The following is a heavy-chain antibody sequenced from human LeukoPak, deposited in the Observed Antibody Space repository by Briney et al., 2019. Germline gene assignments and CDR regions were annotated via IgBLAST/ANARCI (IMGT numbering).Heavy chain of an antibody. J-gene: IGHJ6*02. CDR2: ITSRGTDT. Sequence: PGGCLRLSCAASGFSFSGYAMHWVRQAPGKGLEYVSGITSRGTDTSYANSVKGRFTISRDNSKNTLYLQMGSLRVEDMAVYYCARGRGTTVTAYMDVWGQGTTVTVSS. V-gene: IGHV3-64*01. CDR3: ARGRGTTVTAYMDV. D-gene: IGHD4-17*01. CDR1: GFSFSGYA.